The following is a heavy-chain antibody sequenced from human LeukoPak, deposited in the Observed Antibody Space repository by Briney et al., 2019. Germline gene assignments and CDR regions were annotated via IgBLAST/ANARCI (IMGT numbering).Heavy chain of an antibody. CDR2: FYYSGSI. CDR1: DGSISSYY. Sequence: WETLSLTCTVSDGSISSYYWSWIRQPPGKGLEWIGYFYYSGSIKYNPSLKSRVTISVDTSKNQFSLKLSSVTAADTAVYYCARPYSSAWYGAFHIWGQGTKVAISS. CDR3: ARPYSSAWYGAFHI. V-gene: IGHV4-59*08. J-gene: IGHJ3*02. D-gene: IGHD6-19*01.